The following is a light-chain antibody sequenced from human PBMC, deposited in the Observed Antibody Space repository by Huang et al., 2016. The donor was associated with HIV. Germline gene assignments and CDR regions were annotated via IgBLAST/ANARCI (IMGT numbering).Light chain of an antibody. CDR3: QQYDTYSRT. CDR2: EAS. J-gene: IGKJ1*01. CDR1: QSISVY. V-gene: IGKV1-5*03. Sequence: DIQMTQSPSTLSASVGDRVTITCRTSQSISVYLAWYQQKPGNVPKLLIYEASSLESGVPSRFSGSGSGTEFTLTISSLQPDDFATYYCQQYDTYSRTFGQGTKVEIK.